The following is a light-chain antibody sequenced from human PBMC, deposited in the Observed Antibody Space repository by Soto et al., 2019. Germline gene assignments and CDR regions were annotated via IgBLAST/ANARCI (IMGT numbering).Light chain of an antibody. V-gene: IGKV1-9*01. CDR2: EAS. Sequence: DIQLTQSPSSLSASVGDRVTITCRASQGISSFLAWYQQKPGKAPKLLIYEASTLQSGVPSRFSGSGSGTEFTLTISSLQPEDFATYYCQQLNSYPLTFGGGTKVEIK. J-gene: IGKJ4*01. CDR3: QQLNSYPLT. CDR1: QGISSF.